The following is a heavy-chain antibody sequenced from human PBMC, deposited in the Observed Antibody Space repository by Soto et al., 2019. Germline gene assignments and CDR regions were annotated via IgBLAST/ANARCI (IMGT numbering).Heavy chain of an antibody. Sequence: EVQLVESGGGLVKPGGSLRLSCAASGFTFSSYSMNWVRQAPGKGLEWVSSISSSSSYIYYADSVKGRFTXSRDXAKXXXXXXXXXXXXXXXXXXXXXRDIRREXVVVAATVWFDPWGQGTLVTVSS. J-gene: IGHJ5*02. CDR3: XRDIRREXVVVAATVWFDP. V-gene: IGHV3-21*01. CDR1: GFTFSSYS. D-gene: IGHD2-15*01. CDR2: ISSSSSYI.